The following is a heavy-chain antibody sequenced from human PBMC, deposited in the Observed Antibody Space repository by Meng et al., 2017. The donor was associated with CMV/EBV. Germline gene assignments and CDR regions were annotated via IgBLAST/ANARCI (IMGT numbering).Heavy chain of an antibody. CDR2: MNPNSGNT. D-gene: IGHD3-3*01. CDR1: GYTFTSYD. CDR3: ARDARGGFTIFGVVIPCDY. J-gene: IGHJ4*02. Sequence: ASVKVSCKASGYTFTSYDINWVRQATGQGLEWMGWMNPNSGNTGYAQKFQGRVTMTRNTSISTAYMELSSLRSDDTAVYYCARDARGGFTIFGVVIPCDYWGQGTLVTVSS. V-gene: IGHV1-8*01.